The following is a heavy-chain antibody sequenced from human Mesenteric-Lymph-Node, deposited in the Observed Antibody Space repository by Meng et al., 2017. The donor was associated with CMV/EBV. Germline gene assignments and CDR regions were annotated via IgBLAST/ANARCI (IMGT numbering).Heavy chain of an antibody. CDR1: AFTFADYG. J-gene: IGHJ3*02. CDR3: ARVNPHYDFWSGYNGGGALDI. CDR2: INWNGGST. V-gene: IGHV3-20*04. D-gene: IGHD3-3*01. Sequence: GESLKISCTGSAFTFADYGLSWVRQAPGKGLEWVSGINWNGGSTGYADSVKGRFTISRDNAKNSLYLQMNSLRAEDTAVYYCARVNPHYDFWSGYNGGGALDIWGQGTMVTVSS.